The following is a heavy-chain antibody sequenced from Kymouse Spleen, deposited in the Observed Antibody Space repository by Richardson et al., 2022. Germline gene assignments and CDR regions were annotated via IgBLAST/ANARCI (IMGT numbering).Heavy chain of an antibody. CDR3: ARHSGSGSYSHFDY. CDR1: GGSISSSSYY. J-gene: IGHJ4*02. CDR2: IYYSGST. V-gene: IGHV4-39*01. D-gene: IGHD3-10*01. Sequence: QLQLQESGPGLVKPSETLSLTCTVSGGSISSSSYYWGWIRQPPGKGLEWIGSIYYSGSTYYNPSLKSRVTISVDTSKNQFSLKLSSVTAADTAVYYCARHSGSGSYSHFDYWGQGTLVTVSS.